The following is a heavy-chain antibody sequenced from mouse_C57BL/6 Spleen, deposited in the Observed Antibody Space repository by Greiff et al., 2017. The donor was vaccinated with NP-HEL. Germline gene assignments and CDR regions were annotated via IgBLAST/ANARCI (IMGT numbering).Heavy chain of an antibody. D-gene: IGHD4-1*01. CDR2: IYPGSGNT. V-gene: IGHV1-76*01. CDR1: GYTFTDYY. CDR3: ARSGLGPWYFEG. J-gene: IGHJ1*03. Sequence: VQGVESGAELVRPGASVKLSCKASGYTFTDYYINWVKQRPGQGLEWIARIYPGSGNTYYNEKFKGKATLTAEKSSSTAYMQLSSLTSEDSAVYFCARSGLGPWYFEGWGTGTTVTVYS.